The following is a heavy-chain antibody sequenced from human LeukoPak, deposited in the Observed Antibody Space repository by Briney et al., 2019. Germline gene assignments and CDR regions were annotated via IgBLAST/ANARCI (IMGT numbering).Heavy chain of an antibody. V-gene: IGHV3-7*03. J-gene: IGHJ4*02. CDR3: ARDNPFGGY. CDR2: IREAGGEK. CDR1: VFTFSTYW. D-gene: IGHD3-16*01. Sequence: PGGSLRLSCAASVFTFSTYWMSWVRHAPWKGLEWVANIREAGGEKNYVDSVKGRFTISRDNAKNSLYLQMNSLRAEDTALYYCARDNPFGGYWGQGTLVTVSS.